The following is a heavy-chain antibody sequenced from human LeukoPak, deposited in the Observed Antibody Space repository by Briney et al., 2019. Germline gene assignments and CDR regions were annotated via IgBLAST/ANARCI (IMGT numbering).Heavy chain of an antibody. J-gene: IGHJ4*02. D-gene: IGHD1-26*01. V-gene: IGHV3-7*01. CDR1: GFTFSSYW. CDR3: ATHPRAGVSGSYVDY. CDR2: IKEDGSEK. Sequence: GGSLRLSCAVSGFTFSSYWMSWVRQAPGKGLEWVANIKEDGSEKYYVDSVRGRFTISRDNAKSSLYLQMNSLRAEDTALYYCATHPRAGVSGSYVDYWGQGTLVTVSS.